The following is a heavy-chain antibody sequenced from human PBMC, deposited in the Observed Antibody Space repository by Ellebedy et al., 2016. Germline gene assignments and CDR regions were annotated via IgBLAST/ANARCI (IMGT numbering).Heavy chain of an antibody. CDR2: IYYTGNT. Sequence: SETLSLTCTVSGGSISSSSYYWSWIRQSPGRGLEWIGSIYYTGNTYYNPSLKSRVTISVDTSKNQFSLRLSSVTAADTAVYYCARLDSQGYTYGLDYFDYWGQGSLVTVSS. J-gene: IGHJ4*02. CDR3: ARLDSQGYTYGLDYFDY. CDR1: GGSISSSSYY. V-gene: IGHV4-39*01. D-gene: IGHD5-18*01.